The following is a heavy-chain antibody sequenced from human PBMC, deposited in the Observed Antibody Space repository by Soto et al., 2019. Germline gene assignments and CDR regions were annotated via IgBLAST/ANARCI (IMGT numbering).Heavy chain of an antibody. J-gene: IGHJ4*02. Sequence: GGSLRLSCAASGFTFSSYAMSWVRQAPGKGLEWVSAISGSGGSTYYADSVKGRFTISRDNSKNTLYLQMNSLRAEDTAVYYCAKGQLWFGELLESPVDYWGQGTLVTVSS. D-gene: IGHD3-10*01. CDR1: GFTFSSYA. CDR2: ISGSGGST. CDR3: AKGQLWFGELLESPVDY. V-gene: IGHV3-23*01.